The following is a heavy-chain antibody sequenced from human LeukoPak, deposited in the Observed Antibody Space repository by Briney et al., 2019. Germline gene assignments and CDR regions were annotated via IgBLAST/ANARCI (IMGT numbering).Heavy chain of an antibody. D-gene: IGHD6-13*01. CDR2: IKQDGSER. J-gene: IGHJ4*02. Sequence: GGSLRLSCAASGFTFSSYAMTWVRQAPGKGLEWVANIKQDGSERDYVDSVKGRFTISRDNAKNSLYLQMNSLRAEDTAVYYCARDYSALDYWGQGTLVTVSS. V-gene: IGHV3-7*01. CDR3: ARDYSALDY. CDR1: GFTFSSYA.